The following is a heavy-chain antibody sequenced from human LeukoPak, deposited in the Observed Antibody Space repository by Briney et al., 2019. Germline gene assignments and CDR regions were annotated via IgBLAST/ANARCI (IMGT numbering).Heavy chain of an antibody. CDR1: GFTFNNYA. CDR3: AKGNQWLLRGGAYFDS. V-gene: IGHV3-23*01. D-gene: IGHD6-19*01. Sequence: GGSLRLSCEASGFTFNNYAMSWVRQAPGKGLEWVSAMSGVGGTTYYAASVRGRFTISRENSKNILSLQMNSLRVEDTAIYYCAKGNQWLLRGGAYFDSWGQGTPVSVSS. CDR2: MSGVGGTT. J-gene: IGHJ4*02.